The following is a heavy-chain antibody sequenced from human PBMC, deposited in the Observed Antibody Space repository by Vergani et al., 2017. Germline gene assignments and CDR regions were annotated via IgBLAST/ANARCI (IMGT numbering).Heavy chain of an antibody. V-gene: IGHV3-23*01. CDR2: ISSGGGDI. D-gene: IGHD2-21*01. CDR3: TNELGLYSLIGEYVHY. J-gene: IGHJ4*02. Sequence: EVQLLESGGGLVQPGGSRRLSCAGAGFTFDTYTMAYVRQAPGKGLEWVANISSGGGDIFYADSVKGRFTISTDNSKNSLFMQINSLHDEDTAVYYGTNELGLYSLIGEYVHYWGRGTLVSVSS. CDR1: GFTFDTYT.